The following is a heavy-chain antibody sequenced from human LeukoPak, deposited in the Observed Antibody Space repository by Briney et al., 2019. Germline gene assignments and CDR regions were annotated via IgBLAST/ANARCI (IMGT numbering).Heavy chain of an antibody. CDR1: GFTFSSYD. D-gene: IGHD2-21*02. J-gene: IGHJ5*02. CDR2: IGTAGDT. CDR3: ARGLIAYCGGDCPVWSDP. Sequence: PGGSLRLSCAASGFTFSSYDMHWVRQATGKGLEWVSAIGTAGDTYYPGSVKGRFTISRENAKNSLYLQMNSLRAGDTAVYYCARGLIAYCGGDCPVWSDPWGQGTLVTVSS. V-gene: IGHV3-13*01.